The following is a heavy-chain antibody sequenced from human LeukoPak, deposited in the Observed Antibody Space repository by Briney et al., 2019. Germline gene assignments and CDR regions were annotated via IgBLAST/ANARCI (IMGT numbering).Heavy chain of an antibody. J-gene: IGHJ6*03. CDR2: ISAYNGNT. Sequence: ASVKVSCKASGYTFTSYDINWVRQAPGQGLEWMGWISAYNGNTNYAQKLQGRVTMTTDTSTSTAYMELRSLRSDDTAVYYCAKTVYCSSTSCYYYMDVWGKGTTVTVSS. CDR3: AKTVYCSSTSCYYYMDV. V-gene: IGHV1-18*01. D-gene: IGHD2-2*01. CDR1: GYTFTSYD.